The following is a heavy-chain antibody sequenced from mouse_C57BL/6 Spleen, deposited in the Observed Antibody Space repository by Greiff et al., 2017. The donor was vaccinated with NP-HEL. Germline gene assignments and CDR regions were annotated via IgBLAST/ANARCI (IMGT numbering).Heavy chain of an antibody. CDR1: GYTFTSYW. CDR2: IDPSDSYT. CDR3: ASNFDWFAY. Sequence: QVHVKQSGAELVRPGTSVKLSCKASGYTFTSYWMHWVKQRPGQGLEWIGVIDPSDSYTNYNQKFKGKATLTVDTSSSTAYMQLSSLTSEDSAVYYCASNFDWFAYWGQGTLVTVSA. V-gene: IGHV1-59*01. J-gene: IGHJ3*01. D-gene: IGHD1-3*01.